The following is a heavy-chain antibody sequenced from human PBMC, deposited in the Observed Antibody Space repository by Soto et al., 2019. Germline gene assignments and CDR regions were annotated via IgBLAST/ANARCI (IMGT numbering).Heavy chain of an antibody. V-gene: IGHV3-9*01. Sequence: EVQLVESGGGLVQPGRSLRLSCAASGFTFDDYAMHWVRQGPGKGLEWVSGINWNSDTIGYADSVKGRFTISRDNAKNSLYRKTNTLSGKNTALYYCAKENTQEAAYARSSWGKGTTVTVS. J-gene: IGHJ6*03. D-gene: IGHD1-26*01. CDR1: GFTFDDYA. CDR2: INWNSDTI. CDR3: AKENTQEAAYARSS.